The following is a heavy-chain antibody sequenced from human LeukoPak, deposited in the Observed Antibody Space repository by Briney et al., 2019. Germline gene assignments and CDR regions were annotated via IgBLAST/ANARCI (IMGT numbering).Heavy chain of an antibody. J-gene: IGHJ4*02. CDR3: AKDRSLKWELPTFDY. V-gene: IGHV4-30-2*01. Sequence: SQTLSLTCTVSGGSISSGSYYWSWIRQPPGKGLEWIGYIYHSGSTYYNPSLKSRVTISVDRSKNQFSLKLSSVTAADTAVYYCAKDRSLKWELPTFDYWGQGTLVTVSS. CDR2: IYHSGST. D-gene: IGHD1-26*01. CDR1: GGSISSGSYY.